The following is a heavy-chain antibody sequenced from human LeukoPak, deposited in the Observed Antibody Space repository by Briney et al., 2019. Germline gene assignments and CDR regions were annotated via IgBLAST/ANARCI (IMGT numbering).Heavy chain of an antibody. CDR1: GGSISSSFD. D-gene: IGHD4-23*01. CDR2: IQNSGTT. CDR3: ALSTRWYYFNY. Sequence: SETLSLTCSISGGSISSSFDWSWIRQPPGKGLEWIGSIQNSGTTNYNPSLKSRVTMSVDTSRKQFSLNLRSVTAADTAVYYCALSTRWYYFNYWGQGTPVTVSS. V-gene: IGHV4-4*09. J-gene: IGHJ4*02.